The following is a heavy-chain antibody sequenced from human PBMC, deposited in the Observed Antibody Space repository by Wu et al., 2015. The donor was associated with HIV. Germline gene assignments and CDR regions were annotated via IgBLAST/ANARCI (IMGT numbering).Heavy chain of an antibody. CDR3: ARDGGNRHSSSWYSAKLHWFDP. CDR1: GYTFTSYG. Sequence: QVQLVQSGAEVKKPGASVKVSCKASGYTFTSYGISWVRQAPGQGLEWMGWISAYNGNTNYAQKLQGRVTMTTDTSTSTAYMELRSLRSDDTAVYYCARDGGNRHSSSWYSAKLHWFDPWGQGTLVTVSS. D-gene: IGHD6-13*01. CDR2: ISAYNGNT. J-gene: IGHJ5*02. V-gene: IGHV1-18*01.